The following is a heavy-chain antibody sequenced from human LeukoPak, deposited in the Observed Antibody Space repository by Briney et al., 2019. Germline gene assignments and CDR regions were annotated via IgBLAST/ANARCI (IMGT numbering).Heavy chain of an antibody. J-gene: IGHJ6*03. Sequence: GASVKVSCKASGYTFTSYAMNWVRQAPGQGLEWMGWINTNTGNPTYAQGFTGRFVFSLDTSVSTAYLQISSLKAEDTAVSYCARGSSIHSWFGESPPMDVWGKGTTVTVSS. CDR2: INTNTGNP. D-gene: IGHD3-10*01. CDR1: GYTFTSYA. V-gene: IGHV7-4-1*02. CDR3: ARGSSIHSWFGESPPMDV.